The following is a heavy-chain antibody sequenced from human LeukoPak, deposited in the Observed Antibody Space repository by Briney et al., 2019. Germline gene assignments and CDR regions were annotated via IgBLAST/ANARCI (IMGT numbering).Heavy chain of an antibody. CDR2: INQDGSEK. J-gene: IGHJ3*02. D-gene: IGHD2-15*01. CDR3: AKAWGGDIVVAFAFDI. CDR1: GFTFSNYW. Sequence: GGSLRLSCAASGFTFSNYWMSWVRQAPGKGLEWVAHINQDGSEKYYVDPVKGRFTISRDNAKNTLYLQMNSLRAEDTAVYYCAKAWGGDIVVAFAFDIWGQGTMVTVSS. V-gene: IGHV3-7*05.